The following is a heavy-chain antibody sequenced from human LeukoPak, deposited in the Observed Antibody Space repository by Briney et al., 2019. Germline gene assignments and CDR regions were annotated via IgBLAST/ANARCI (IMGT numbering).Heavy chain of an antibody. CDR1: GFTFDDYA. CDR3: AGTFADSSGWYWKGGNWFDP. J-gene: IGHJ5*02. CDR2: TSWNSGSI. V-gene: IGHV3-9*01. D-gene: IGHD6-19*01. Sequence: PGGSLRLSCAASGFTFDDYAMHWVRQAPGKGLEWVSGTSWNSGSIGYADSVKGRFTISRDNAKNSLYLQMNSLRAEDTAVYYCAGTFADSSGWYWKGGNWFDPWGQGTLVTVSS.